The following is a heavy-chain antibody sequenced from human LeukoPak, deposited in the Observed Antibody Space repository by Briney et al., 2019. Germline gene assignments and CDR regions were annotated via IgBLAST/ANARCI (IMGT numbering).Heavy chain of an antibody. Sequence: SETLSLTCTVSGGSISSSSYYWGWIRQPPGKGLEWIGSIYYSGSTYYNPSLKSRVTMSVDTSKNQFSLKLSSVTAADTAVYYCARGGKTRGLGTTYYYFYMDVWGKGTTVTVSS. V-gene: IGHV4-39*07. CDR2: IYYSGST. CDR3: ARGGKTRGLGTTYYYFYMDV. D-gene: IGHD1-1*01. J-gene: IGHJ6*03. CDR1: GGSISSSSYY.